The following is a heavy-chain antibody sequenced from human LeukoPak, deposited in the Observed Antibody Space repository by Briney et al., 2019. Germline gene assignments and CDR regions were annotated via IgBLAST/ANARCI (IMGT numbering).Heavy chain of an antibody. CDR1: GGSISSGGYS. CDR2: IYYSGST. D-gene: IGHD2-2*02. V-gene: IGHV4-61*08. Sequence: SETLSLTCAVSGGSISSGGYSWSWIRQPPGKGLEWIGYIYYSGSTNYNPSLKSRVTISVDTSKNQFSLRLSSVTAADTAVYYCARDLRCSTTSCYTSWFDPWGQGTLVTVSS. CDR3: ARDLRCSTTSCYTSWFDP. J-gene: IGHJ5*02.